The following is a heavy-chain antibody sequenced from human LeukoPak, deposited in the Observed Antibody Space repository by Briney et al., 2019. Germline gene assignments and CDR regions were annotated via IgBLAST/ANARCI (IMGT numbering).Heavy chain of an antibody. CDR1: GFTFDDYA. CDR2: ISWNSGSI. Sequence: GRSLRLSCAASGFTFDDYAMHWVRQAPGKGLEWVSGISWNSGSIGYADSVKGRFTISRDNAKNSLYLQMNSLRAEDTAVYYCAREAIWLGELFPFDYWGQGTLVTVSS. D-gene: IGHD3-10*01. J-gene: IGHJ4*02. CDR3: AREAIWLGELFPFDY. V-gene: IGHV3-9*01.